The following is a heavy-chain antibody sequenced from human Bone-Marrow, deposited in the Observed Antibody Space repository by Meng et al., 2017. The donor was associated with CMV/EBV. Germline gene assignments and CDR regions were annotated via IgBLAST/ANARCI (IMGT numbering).Heavy chain of an antibody. Sequence: GESLKISCAASGFTFSSYAMHWVRQAPGKGLEWVAVISYDGSNKYYADSVKGRFTISRDNSKNTLYLQMNSLRDEDTAVYYCARDRVAVAGTRWFDPWGQGTLVTVSS. J-gene: IGHJ5*02. CDR1: GFTFSSYA. D-gene: IGHD6-19*01. CDR3: ARDRVAVAGTRWFDP. V-gene: IGHV3-30-3*01. CDR2: ISYDGSNK.